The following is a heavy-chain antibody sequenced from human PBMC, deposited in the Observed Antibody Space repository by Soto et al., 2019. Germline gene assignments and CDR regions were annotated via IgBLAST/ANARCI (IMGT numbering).Heavy chain of an antibody. CDR1: GGSISSGDYY. J-gene: IGHJ4*02. Sequence: QVQLQESGPGLVKPSQTLSLTCTVSGGSISSGDYYWSWIRQPPGKGLEWIGYIYYSGSTYYNPSLKSRGYNTRKPAQNPFPPELSSCAARDTAVEYRGRRYGYVWGSYLTRWGPGNLGTVSS. V-gene: IGHV4-30-4*01. CDR2: IYYSGST. D-gene: IGHD3-16*01. CDR3: GRRYGYVWGSYLTR.